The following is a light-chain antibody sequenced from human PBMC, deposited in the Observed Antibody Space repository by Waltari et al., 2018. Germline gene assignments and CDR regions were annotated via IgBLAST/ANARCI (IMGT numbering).Light chain of an antibody. Sequence: ETVLTQSPGTLSLSPGEGATIPCRASQSVSSSYLAWYPQKPGQAPRLLIYGASLRATGIPDRFSGSGSGTDFTLTISRLEPEDSAVYHCQQYGSSLRTFGQGTKVEIK. CDR1: QSVSSSY. CDR2: GAS. V-gene: IGKV3-20*01. J-gene: IGKJ1*01. CDR3: QQYGSSLRT.